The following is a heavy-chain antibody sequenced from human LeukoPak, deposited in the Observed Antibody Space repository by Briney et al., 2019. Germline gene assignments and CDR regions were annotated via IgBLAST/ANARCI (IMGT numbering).Heavy chain of an antibody. Sequence: GESLKISCKGSGYRFTNYWIGWVRQMPGKGLEWMGIIYPGDSETRYSPSFQGQVTISADKSISTAYLQWSSLKASDTAMYYCARVGYSYGTGKYYFDYWGQGTLVTVSS. J-gene: IGHJ4*02. V-gene: IGHV5-51*01. D-gene: IGHD5-18*01. CDR3: ARVGYSYGTGKYYFDY. CDR1: GYRFTNYW. CDR2: IYPGDSET.